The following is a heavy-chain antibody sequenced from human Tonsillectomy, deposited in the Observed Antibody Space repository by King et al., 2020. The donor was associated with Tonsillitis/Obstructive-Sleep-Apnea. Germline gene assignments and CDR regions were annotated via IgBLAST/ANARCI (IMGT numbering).Heavy chain of an antibody. CDR2: ISGSVGST. CDR1: GFTFSSYA. D-gene: IGHD3-3*01. CDR3: ANNFWSGYYFFDY. Sequence: VQLVESGGGLVQPGGSLRLSCAASGFTFSSYAMSWVRQALGKGLEGVSAISGSVGSTYYADSVKGRFTISRDNSKNTLYLQMNSLRAEDTAVYYCANNFWSGYYFFDYWGQGTLVTVSS. J-gene: IGHJ4*02. V-gene: IGHV3-23*04.